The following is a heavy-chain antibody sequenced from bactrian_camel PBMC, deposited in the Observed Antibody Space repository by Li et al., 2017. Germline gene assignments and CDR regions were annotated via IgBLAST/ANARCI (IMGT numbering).Heavy chain of an antibody. J-gene: IGHJ6*01. V-gene: IGHV3S53*01. D-gene: IGHD2*01. CDR3: VADSRRRYCGGGYYWVADFEY. Sequence: HVQLVESGGGSVQTGGSLTLSCAASTHFTCMAWFRQAPGKEREGVATFRRDGHTTHVNSVKGRFTISKDNAKNTLYLQMNSLKPEDTAMYTCVADSRRRYCGGGYYWVADFEYRGQGTQVTVS. CDR2: FRRDGHT. CDR1: THFTCM.